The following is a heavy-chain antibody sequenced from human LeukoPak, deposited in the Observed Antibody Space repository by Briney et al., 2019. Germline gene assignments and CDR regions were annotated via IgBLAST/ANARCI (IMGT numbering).Heavy chain of an antibody. D-gene: IGHD5-12*01. V-gene: IGHV3-48*03. Sequence: GGSLRLSCAASGFIFSSYEMNWVRQAPGKGLEWVSFISSSGSSIYYADSVKGQYTISRDNAKNSLYLQMNSLRAEDTALYYCARDSTRKGGYSGYDPFDYWGQGTLVTVSS. CDR3: ARDSTRKGGYSGYDPFDY. CDR1: GFIFSSYE. J-gene: IGHJ4*02. CDR2: ISSSGSSI.